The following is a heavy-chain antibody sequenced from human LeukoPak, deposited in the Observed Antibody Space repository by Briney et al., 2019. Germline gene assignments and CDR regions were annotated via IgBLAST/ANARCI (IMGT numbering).Heavy chain of an antibody. CDR1: GGSISSYY. CDR2: ISYSGST. CDR3: ARNSCPSGSCYDNRGYFDY. V-gene: IGHV4-59*12. Sequence: SETLSLTCTVSGGSISSYYWSWIRQPPGKGLEWIGSISYSGSTNYSPSLKSRVTISVDTSKNQFSLKLSSVTAADTAVYYCARNSCPSGSCYDNRGYFDYWGQGTLVTVSS. J-gene: IGHJ4*02. D-gene: IGHD2-15*01.